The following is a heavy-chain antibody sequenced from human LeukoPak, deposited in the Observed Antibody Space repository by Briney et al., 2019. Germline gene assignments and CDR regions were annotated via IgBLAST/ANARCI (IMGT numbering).Heavy chain of an antibody. J-gene: IGHJ4*02. D-gene: IGHD5-24*01. CDR2: IWYDGSIK. CDR3: ARALLVRNGYNYSPNYFDY. V-gene: IGHV3-33*01. Sequence: GGSLRLSCSASGFTFSTYGMHWVRQAPGKGLEWVAVIWYDGSIKYYADSVKGRVTVSRDNSKSTLYLQMNSLRAEDTAVYYCARALLVRNGYNYSPNYFDYWGQGTLVTVSS. CDR1: GFTFSTYG.